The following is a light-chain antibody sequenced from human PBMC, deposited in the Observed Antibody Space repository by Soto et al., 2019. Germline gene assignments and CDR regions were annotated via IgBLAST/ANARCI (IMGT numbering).Light chain of an antibody. CDR2: GAS. Sequence: ELVMAQSRASLAVSPGERATLSCRASQSVSSNLAWYQQKPGQAPRLLIYGASTRATGITARFSGSGSGTEFALTISSLQSEDFAVYYCHQYGKWSPWTLGPGTKVDSK. V-gene: IGKV3-15*01. J-gene: IGKJ1*01. CDR1: QSVSSN. CDR3: HQYGKWSPWT.